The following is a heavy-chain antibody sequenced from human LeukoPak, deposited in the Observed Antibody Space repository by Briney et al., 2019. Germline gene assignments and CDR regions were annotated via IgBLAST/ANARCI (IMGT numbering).Heavy chain of an antibody. CDR2: INHSGST. D-gene: IGHD3-3*01. Sequence: GSLRLSCAGSGFGFSSYGMSWIRQPPGKGLEWIGEINHSGSTNYNPSLKSRVTISVDTSKNQFSLKLSSVTAADTAVYYCARAGLRLSGWLREYFYDSWSQGILVTVSS. J-gene: IGHJ4*02. V-gene: IGHV4-34*01. CDR1: GFGFSSYG. CDR3: ARAGLRLSGWLREYFYDS.